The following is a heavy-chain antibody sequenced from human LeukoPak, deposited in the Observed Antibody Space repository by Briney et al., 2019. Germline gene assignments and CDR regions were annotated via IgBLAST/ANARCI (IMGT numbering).Heavy chain of an antibody. CDR1: GGSISSDDYY. CDR3: ARGGTLFTFFDS. J-gene: IGHJ4*02. CDR2: IYTTGNT. D-gene: IGHD2/OR15-2a*01. Sequence: SETLSLTCTESGGSISSDDYYWNWILQPAGRGLEWIGRIYTTGNTMYNPSLESRVSMSIDTSKNQVSLKVKSVTAADTAVYYCARGGTLFTFFDSWGQGTLVTVSS. V-gene: IGHV4-61*02.